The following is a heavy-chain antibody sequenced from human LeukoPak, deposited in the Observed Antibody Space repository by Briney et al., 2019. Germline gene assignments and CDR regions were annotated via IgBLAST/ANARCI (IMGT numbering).Heavy chain of an antibody. D-gene: IGHD6-25*01. V-gene: IGHV1-69*04. Sequence: SVTVSCTSSGGTFSIYAISWVRQAPGQGLEWMGRIIPILGIANYAQKFQGRVTITADKSTSTAYMELSSLRSEDTAVYYCASSRITGYSSGPDYWGQGTLVTVSS. CDR2: IIPILGIA. CDR3: ASSRITGYSSGPDY. J-gene: IGHJ4*02. CDR1: GGTFSIYA.